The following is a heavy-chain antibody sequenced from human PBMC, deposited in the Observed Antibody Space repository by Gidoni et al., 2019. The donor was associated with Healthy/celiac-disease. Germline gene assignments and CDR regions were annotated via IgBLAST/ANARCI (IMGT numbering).Heavy chain of an antibody. D-gene: IGHD2-2*01. Sequence: QVQLVQSGAEVQQPGASVKVSCKASGYTFTSYYMHWVRQAPGQGLEWMGIINPSGGSTSYAQKFQGRVTMTRDTSTSTVYMELSSLRSEDTAVYYCARDHCSSTSCYGWFDPWGQGTLVTVSS. CDR3: ARDHCSSTSCYGWFDP. V-gene: IGHV1-46*01. J-gene: IGHJ5*02. CDR2: INPSGGST. CDR1: GYTFTSYY.